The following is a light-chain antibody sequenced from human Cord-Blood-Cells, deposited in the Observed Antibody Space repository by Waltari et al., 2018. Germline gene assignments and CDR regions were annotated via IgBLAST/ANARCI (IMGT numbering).Light chain of an antibody. Sequence: EIVMTQSPATLSVSPGERATLSCRASQSVSSNLAWYQQKPGQAPRLLIYGASTRATGIPARFSGIGSGTEFTLTISSLQSEDFAGYYCQQYNNWPPYTFGQGTKLEIK. CDR3: QQYNNWPPYT. J-gene: IGKJ2*01. CDR1: QSVSSN. CDR2: GAS. V-gene: IGKV3-15*01.